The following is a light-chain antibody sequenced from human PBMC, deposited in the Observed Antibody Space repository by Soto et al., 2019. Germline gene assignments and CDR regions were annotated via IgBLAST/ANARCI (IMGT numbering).Light chain of an antibody. CDR3: QQSNSYPWT. V-gene: IGKV1-5*03. Sequence: DIQMTQSPSTLSASVGDRVTITCRASQSISSWLAWYQQKPGKAPKLLVYKASSLESGVPSRFSGSRSGTEFTLNISRLQPAEFATYYCQQSNSYPWTFGQGTKVEIK. CDR1: QSISSW. J-gene: IGKJ1*01. CDR2: KAS.